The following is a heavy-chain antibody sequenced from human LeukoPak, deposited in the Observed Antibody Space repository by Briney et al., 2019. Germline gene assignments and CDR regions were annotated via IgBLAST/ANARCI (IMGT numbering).Heavy chain of an antibody. CDR3: AKGVEPAAGYYLDS. D-gene: IGHD6-13*01. CDR1: GFNFSNYA. V-gene: IGHV3-23*01. J-gene: IGHJ4*02. Sequence: GGSLRLSCVASGFNFSNYAMSWVRQAPGKGLEWVSSISASGSNTYHAFSVKGRFPISRDNSKDTVYLQMNSLRAEDTAIEYCAKGVEPAAGYYLDSWGQGTLVTVSS. CDR2: ISASGSNT.